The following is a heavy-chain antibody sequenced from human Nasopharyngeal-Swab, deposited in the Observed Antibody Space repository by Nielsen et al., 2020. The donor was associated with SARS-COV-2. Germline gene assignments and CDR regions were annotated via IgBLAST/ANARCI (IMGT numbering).Heavy chain of an antibody. D-gene: IGHD3-3*01. Sequence: SETLSLTCTVSGASINYHSHHWGWIRQPPGKGLEWIGSIYYSGSTHYNPSLKSRVTISVDTSKNQFSLKLSSVTAADTAVYYCASVRITIFTGERYFDLWGRGTLVTVSS. J-gene: IGHJ2*01. CDR2: IYYSGST. CDR3: ASVRITIFTGERYFDL. CDR1: GASINYHSHH. V-gene: IGHV4-39*01.